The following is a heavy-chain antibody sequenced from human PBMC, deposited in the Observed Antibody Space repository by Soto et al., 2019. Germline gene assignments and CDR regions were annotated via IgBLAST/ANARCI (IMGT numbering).Heavy chain of an antibody. Sequence: EVQLVESGGGLVQPGGSLRVSCAASGFTFSSYWMHWVRQAPGKGLVWVSRINSDGSSTSYADSVKGRFNISRDNAKKTLYLQMNSLRAEDTAIYYCARRGAVAGLHYWGQGTLVTVSS. D-gene: IGHD6-19*01. J-gene: IGHJ4*02. CDR3: ARRGAVAGLHY. CDR1: GFTFSSYW. V-gene: IGHV3-74*01. CDR2: INSDGSST.